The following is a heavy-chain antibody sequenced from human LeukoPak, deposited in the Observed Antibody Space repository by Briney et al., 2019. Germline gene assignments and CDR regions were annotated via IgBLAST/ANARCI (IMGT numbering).Heavy chain of an antibody. CDR2: ISWNSGSI. Sequence: GGSLRLSCAASGFTFDDYAMHWVRQAPGKGLEWVSGISWNSGSIGYADSVKGRFTISRDNAKNSLYLQMNSLRAEDTALYYCAKDGLYYDSRLGAFDIWGQGTMVTVSS. J-gene: IGHJ3*02. CDR3: AKDGLYYDSRLGAFDI. CDR1: GFTFDDYA. D-gene: IGHD3-22*01. V-gene: IGHV3-9*01.